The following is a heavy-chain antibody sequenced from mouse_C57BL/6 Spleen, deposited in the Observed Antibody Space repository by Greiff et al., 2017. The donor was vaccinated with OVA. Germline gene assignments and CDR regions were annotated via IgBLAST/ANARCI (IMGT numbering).Heavy chain of an antibody. CDR1: GYAFTNYL. V-gene: IGHV1-54*01. J-gene: IGHJ2*01. Sequence: VQLQQSGAELVRPGTSVKVSCKASGYAFTNYLIEWVKQRPGQGLEWIGVINPGSGGTNYNEKFKGKATLTADKSSSTAYMQLSSLTSEDSAVYFCARGGLFDYWGKGTTLTVSS. CDR2: INPGSGGT. CDR3: ARGGLFDY.